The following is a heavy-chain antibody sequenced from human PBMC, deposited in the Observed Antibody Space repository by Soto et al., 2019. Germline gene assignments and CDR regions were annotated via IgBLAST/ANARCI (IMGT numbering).Heavy chain of an antibody. Sequence: ASVKVSCKASGYTFTSYGISWVRQAPGQGLEWMGWISAYNGNTNYAQKLQGRVTMTTDTSTSTAYMELRSLRSDDTAVYYCARGYSSSWYGDSSGLDYRGQGTLVTVSS. CDR1: GYTFTSYG. D-gene: IGHD6-13*01. CDR3: ARGYSSSWYGDSSGLDY. CDR2: ISAYNGNT. J-gene: IGHJ4*02. V-gene: IGHV1-18*01.